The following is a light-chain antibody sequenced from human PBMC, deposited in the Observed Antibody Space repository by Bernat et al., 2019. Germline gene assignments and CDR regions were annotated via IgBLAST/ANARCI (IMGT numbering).Light chain of an antibody. CDR3: CAYAGGSALV. CDR1: GNDVGGYNL. V-gene: IGLV2-23*02. Sequence: QSALTQPASVSGSPGQSIAISCTGTGNDVGGYNLVSWYQQYPGKAPKLMIYEVIKRPSGVSGRFSGSKSGNTASLTISGLQAEDEADYYCCAYAGGSALVFGGGTKLTVL. CDR2: EVI. J-gene: IGLJ2*01.